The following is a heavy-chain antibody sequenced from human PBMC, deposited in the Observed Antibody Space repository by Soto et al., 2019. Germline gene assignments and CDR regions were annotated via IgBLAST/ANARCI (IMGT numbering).Heavy chain of an antibody. CDR3: AKAPGVLCVSYFDY. D-gene: IGHD2-8*02. V-gene: IGHV3-30*18. CDR1: GFTFSSYG. Sequence: PGGSLRLSCAASGFTFSSYGMHWVRQAPGKGLEWVAVISYDGNNKYYADSVKGRFTISRDNSKNTLYLQMNSLRAEDTAVYYCAKAPGVLCVSYFDYWGQGTLVTVSS. J-gene: IGHJ4*02. CDR2: ISYDGNNK.